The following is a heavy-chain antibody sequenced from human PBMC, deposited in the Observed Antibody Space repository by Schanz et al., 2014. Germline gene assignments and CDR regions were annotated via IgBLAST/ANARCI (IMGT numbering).Heavy chain of an antibody. CDR2: IIPSLGLA. V-gene: IGHV1-69*04. D-gene: IGHD2-21*01. CDR1: GGTFSSFG. J-gene: IGHJ4*02. Sequence: QVQLVQSGAEVKKPGSSMKVSCKASGGTFSSFGINWVRQAPGQGLEWMGRIIPSLGLAKYEQKSQDKVTITADTSTTTAYMELSGLRSEDTAVYYCARDRLECGAECYSVEVFEIWGQGTLVIVSS. CDR3: ARDRLECGAECYSVEVFEI.